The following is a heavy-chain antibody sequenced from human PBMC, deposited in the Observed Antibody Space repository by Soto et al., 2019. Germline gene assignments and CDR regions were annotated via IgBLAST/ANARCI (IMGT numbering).Heavy chain of an antibody. CDR3: ARCGEQPVDY. J-gene: IGHJ4*01. Sequence: ASVKVSCKTSGYAFPHYVINWVRQAPGHGLEWMGFSTHTGNTNYAQNFQGRVVLTTDTSTSTAYMEVTRLRSDDKAVYYCARCGEQPVDYWG. CDR2: STHTGNT. V-gene: IGHV1-18*01. D-gene: IGHD7-27*01. CDR1: GYAFPHYV.